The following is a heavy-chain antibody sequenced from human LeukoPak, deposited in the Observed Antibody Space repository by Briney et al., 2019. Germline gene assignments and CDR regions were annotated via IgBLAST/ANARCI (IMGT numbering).Heavy chain of an antibody. CDR2: IYYSGST. Sequence: SETLSLTCTVSGGSISSSSYYWGWIRQPPGKGLEWIGSIYYSGSTYYNPSLKSRVTISVDTSKNQLSLKLSSVTAADTAVYYCASSVDTAMVASGVFDYWGQGTLVTVSS. CDR3: ASSVDTAMVASGVFDY. CDR1: GGSISSSSYY. V-gene: IGHV4-39*01. J-gene: IGHJ4*02. D-gene: IGHD5-18*01.